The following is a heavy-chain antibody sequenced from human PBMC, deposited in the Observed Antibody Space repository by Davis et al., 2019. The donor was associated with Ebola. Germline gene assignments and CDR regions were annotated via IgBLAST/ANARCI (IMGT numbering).Heavy chain of an antibody. CDR3: AIYGYCIGTGCYVSNFDY. J-gene: IGHJ4*02. V-gene: IGHV3-30*02. CDR2: IRYDGSNK. CDR1: GFIFSTYV. Sequence: GESLKISCSASGFIFSTYVMSWVRQAPGKGLEWVAFIRYDGSNKYYGDSVKGRFTISRDNSKNTLYLQMNSLRAEDTAVYYCAIYGYCIGTGCYVSNFDYWGQGTLVTVSS. D-gene: IGHD2-2*01.